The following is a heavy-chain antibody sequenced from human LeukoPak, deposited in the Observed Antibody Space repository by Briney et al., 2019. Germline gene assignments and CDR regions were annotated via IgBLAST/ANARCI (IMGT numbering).Heavy chain of an antibody. Sequence: GGSLRLSCAASGFTFSSYGMHWVRQAPGKGLEWVVVISYDGSNKYYADSVKGRFTISRDNSKNTLYLQMNSLRAEDTAVYYCAKVARGYSGYEPFGYWGQGTLVTVSS. V-gene: IGHV3-30*18. CDR3: AKVARGYSGYEPFGY. D-gene: IGHD5-12*01. J-gene: IGHJ4*02. CDR1: GFTFSSYG. CDR2: ISYDGSNK.